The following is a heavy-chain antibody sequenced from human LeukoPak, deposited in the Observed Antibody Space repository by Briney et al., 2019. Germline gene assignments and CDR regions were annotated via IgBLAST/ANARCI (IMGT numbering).Heavy chain of an antibody. CDR2: ISPTGSTT. Sequence: HPGGSLRLSCTASGFSFSGHWMHWARQLPGKGLVWVSRISPTGSTTSYADSVKGRFTVSRDNAKNTLYLQVNNLRAKDTAVYYCARGPNSNWSGLDFWGQGTLLTVSS. CDR1: GFSFSGHW. D-gene: IGHD6-6*01. V-gene: IGHV3-74*01. CDR3: ARGPNSNWSGLDF. J-gene: IGHJ4*02.